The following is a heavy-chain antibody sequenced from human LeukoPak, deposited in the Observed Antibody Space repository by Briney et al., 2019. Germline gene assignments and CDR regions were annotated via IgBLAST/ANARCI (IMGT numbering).Heavy chain of an antibody. CDR2: IYTSGST. Sequence: PSQTLSLTCTVSGGSISSGSYYWSWIRQPAGKGLEWIGRIYTSGSTNYNPSLKSRVTISVDTSKNQFSLKLSSVTAADTAVYYCARTPNAYSSGWYLGGFDYWGQGTLVTVSS. V-gene: IGHV4-61*02. J-gene: IGHJ4*02. CDR3: ARTPNAYSSGWYLGGFDY. CDR1: GGSISSGSYY. D-gene: IGHD6-19*01.